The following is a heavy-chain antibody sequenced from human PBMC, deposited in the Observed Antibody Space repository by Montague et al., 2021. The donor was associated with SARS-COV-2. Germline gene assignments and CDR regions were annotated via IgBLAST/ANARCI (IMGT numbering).Heavy chain of an antibody. J-gene: IGHJ4*02. V-gene: IGHV4-34*01. D-gene: IGHD6-19*01. CDR1: GGSLNGFY. Sequence: SETLSLTCAVHGGSLNGFYWTWIRQPPGKGLEWIGEIENTGNTHIDPSPKSRVTISVDTSKNQFSLRLTSVTAADAGLYYCARDRQWPRERIYLDQWDQGILVTVSS. CDR2: IENTGNT. CDR3: ARDRQWPRERIYLDQ.